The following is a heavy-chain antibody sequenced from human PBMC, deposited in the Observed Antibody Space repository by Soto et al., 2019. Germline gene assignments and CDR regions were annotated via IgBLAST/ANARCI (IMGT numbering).Heavy chain of an antibody. CDR1: GFTLSSYA. J-gene: IGHJ3*02. V-gene: IGHV3-23*01. Sequence: GGSLRLSCAASGFTLSSYAMSWVRQAPGKGLEWVSAISGSGGSTYYADSVKGRFTISRDNSKNTLYLQMNSLRAEDTAVYYCAKDPVRYPSVGDAFDIWGQGTMVTVSS. CDR3: AKDPVRYPSVGDAFDI. D-gene: IGHD3-9*01. CDR2: ISGSGGST.